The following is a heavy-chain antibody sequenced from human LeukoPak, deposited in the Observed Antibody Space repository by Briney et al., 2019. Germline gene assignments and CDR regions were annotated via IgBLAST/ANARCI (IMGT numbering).Heavy chain of an antibody. Sequence: SQTLSLTCAISGDSVSSNSAAWNWIRQSLSRGLEWLGRTYYRSKWYNDYAVSVKSRITINPDTSKNQFSLQLNSVTPEDTAVHYCARDSLLAVADTIWVKDYYYYGMDVWGQGTTVTVSS. CDR1: GDSVSSNSAA. D-gene: IGHD6-19*01. J-gene: IGHJ6*02. V-gene: IGHV6-1*01. CDR2: TYYRSKWYN. CDR3: ARDSLLAVADTIWVKDYYYYGMDV.